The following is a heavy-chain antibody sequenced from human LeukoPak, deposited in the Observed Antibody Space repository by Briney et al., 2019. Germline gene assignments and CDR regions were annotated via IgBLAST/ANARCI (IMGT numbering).Heavy chain of an antibody. CDR1: AYFIFSGYN. J-gene: IGHJ3*02. Sequence: SETLSLTCTVSAYFIFSGYNWGWIRQPPGKGLEWVGSIYRSGSTYYNPSLRSRDTISVDTSKNQFSLKLNSVTAADTAVYCCARDPYSDYDRGAFDIWGQGTMVTVSS. V-gene: IGHV4-38-2*02. CDR3: ARDPYSDYDRGAFDI. CDR2: IYRSGST. D-gene: IGHD5-12*01.